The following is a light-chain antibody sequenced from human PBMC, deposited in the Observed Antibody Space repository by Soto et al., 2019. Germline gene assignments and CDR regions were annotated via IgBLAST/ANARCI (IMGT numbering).Light chain of an antibody. CDR3: CSYAGSSTYVV. J-gene: IGLJ2*01. CDR2: EVS. CDR1: SRDVGNYNL. Sequence: QSALTQSASVSGSPGQSITISCTGSSRDVGNYNLVSWYQQHPGKAPKLMIYEVSKRPSGVANRFSGSKSGNTASLTISGLQAEDEADSYCCSYAGSSTYVVFGGGTKLTVL. V-gene: IGLV2-23*02.